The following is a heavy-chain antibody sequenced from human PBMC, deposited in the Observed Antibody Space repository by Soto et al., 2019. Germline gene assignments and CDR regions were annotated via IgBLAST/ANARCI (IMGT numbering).Heavy chain of an antibody. D-gene: IGHD6-19*01. CDR2: ISYDGSNK. CDR1: GFTFSSYG. J-gene: IGHJ4*02. CDR3: AIYSSGWYPLDY. Sequence: WGSLRLSCAASGFTFSSYGMHWVLQAPGKGLEWVAVISYDGSNKYYADSVKGRFTISRDNSKNTLYLQMNSLRAEDTAVYYCAIYSSGWYPLDYWGQGTLVTVSS. V-gene: IGHV3-30*03.